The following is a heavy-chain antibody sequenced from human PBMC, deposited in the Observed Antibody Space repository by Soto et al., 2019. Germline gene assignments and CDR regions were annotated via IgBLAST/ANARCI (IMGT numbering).Heavy chain of an antibody. V-gene: IGHV1-69*06. J-gene: IGHJ4*02. D-gene: IGHD2-2*01. CDR1: GGTFNKYA. CDR2: ILPIYSTRNYA. CDR3: ARGVVVVTNYYFDQ. Sequence: QVQLVQSGAEVRKPGSSVKVSCKASGGTFNKYAISWVRQAPGQGPEWMGGILPIYSTRNYANYAHKFQGRFTITVDTSTSTAYMELSGLKSDDTAIYYCARGVVVVTNYYFDQWGQGTLVTVSS.